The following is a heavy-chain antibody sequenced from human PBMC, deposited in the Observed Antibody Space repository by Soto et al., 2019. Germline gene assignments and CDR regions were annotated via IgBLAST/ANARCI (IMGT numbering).Heavy chain of an antibody. J-gene: IGHJ4*02. CDR1: GFTFSSYW. V-gene: IGHV3-7*01. D-gene: IGHD3-10*01. Sequence: GGSLRLSCAASGFTFSSYWMSWVRQAPGKGLEWVANIKQDGSEKYYVDSGKGRFTISRDNAKNSMYLQMNSLRAEDTAVYSCAREPVPAGVDYWGQGTLVTVSS. CDR3: AREPVPAGVDY. CDR2: IKQDGSEK.